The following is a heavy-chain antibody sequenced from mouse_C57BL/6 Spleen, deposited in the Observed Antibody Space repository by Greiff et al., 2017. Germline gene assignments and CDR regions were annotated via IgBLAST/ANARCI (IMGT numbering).Heavy chain of an antibody. D-gene: IGHD1-1*01. CDR2: INPNNGGT. J-gene: IGHJ4*01. Sequence: VQLQQSGPELVKPGASVKMSCKASGYTFTDYNMHWVKQSHGKSLEWIGYINPNNGGTSYNQKFKGKATLTVNKSSSTAYMELRSLTSEDSAVYDCARGKVITTVVAPMDYWGQGTSVTVSS. CDR1: GYTFTDYN. CDR3: ARGKVITTVVAPMDY. V-gene: IGHV1-22*01.